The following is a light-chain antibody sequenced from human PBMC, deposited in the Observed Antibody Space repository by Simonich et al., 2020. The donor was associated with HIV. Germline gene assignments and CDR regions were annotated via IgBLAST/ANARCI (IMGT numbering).Light chain of an antibody. Sequence: QSALTQPPSSSGSPGQSVTISCTGTNSDVGGYNYVSWYQQHPGKAPKLIIYEVNKRPSGVPERFSGSKSDNTASLTVSGLQAEDEANYYCSSYAGSNTVVFGGGTKLTVL. CDR1: NSDVGGYNY. CDR2: EVN. CDR3: SSYAGSNTVV. V-gene: IGLV2-8*01. J-gene: IGLJ2*01.